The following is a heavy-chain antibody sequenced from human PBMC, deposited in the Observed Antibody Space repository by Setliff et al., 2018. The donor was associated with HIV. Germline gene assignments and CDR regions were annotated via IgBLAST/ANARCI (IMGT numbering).Heavy chain of an antibody. CDR1: GDSVSSNSAA. V-gene: IGHV6-1*01. CDR2: TYYRSKWHN. CDR3: ARGGDWDYNHYIDV. Sequence: SQTLSLTCAITGDSVSSNSAAWNWIRQSPLRGLEWLGRTYYRSKWHNDYAVFLKSRITINPDTAKNQFSLQLKSVTPEDTAVYFCARGGDWDYNHYIDVWDKGTTVTVSS. D-gene: IGHD1-7*01. J-gene: IGHJ6*03.